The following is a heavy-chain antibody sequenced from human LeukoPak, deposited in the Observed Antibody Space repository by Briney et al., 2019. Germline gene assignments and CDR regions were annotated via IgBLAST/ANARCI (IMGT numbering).Heavy chain of an antibody. V-gene: IGHV3-23*01. CDR2: ISGSGGST. J-gene: IGHJ5*02. Sequence: GGSLRLSCAASGFTFSTYAMSWVRQAPGKGLEWVSAISGSGGSTYYADSVKGRFTISRDNSKNTLYLQMNSLRAEDTSVYYCARGPKSLNWFDPWGQGTLVTVSS. CDR1: GFTFSTYA. CDR3: ARGPKSLNWFDP.